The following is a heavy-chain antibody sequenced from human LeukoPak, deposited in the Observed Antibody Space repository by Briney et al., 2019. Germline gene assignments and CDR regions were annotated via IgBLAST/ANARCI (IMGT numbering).Heavy chain of an antibody. Sequence: SETLSLTCAVYGGSFSGYYWSWIRQPPGKGLEWIGEINHSGSTNYNPSLKSRVTISVDTSKNQFSLKLSSVTAADTAVYYCARGRCCSSTSCYRYPFDIWGQGTMVTVSS. CDR3: ARGRCCSSTSCYRYPFDI. V-gene: IGHV4-34*01. CDR1: GGSFSGYY. D-gene: IGHD2-2*01. J-gene: IGHJ3*02. CDR2: INHSGST.